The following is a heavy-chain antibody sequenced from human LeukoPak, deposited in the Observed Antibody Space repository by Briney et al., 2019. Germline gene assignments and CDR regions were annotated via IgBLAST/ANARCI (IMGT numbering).Heavy chain of an antibody. J-gene: IGHJ4*02. CDR1: GFPFSFYE. D-gene: IGHD6-19*01. V-gene: IGHV3-48*03. Sequence: GGSLRLSCAVSGFPFSFYEMNWVRQAPGKGLEWVSNIASSGRNIYYADSVKGRFSISRDNAKSSLYQQMNSLRVEDTAIYYCALLAVASDFDYWGQGALVTVSS. CDR2: IASSGRNI. CDR3: ALLAVASDFDY.